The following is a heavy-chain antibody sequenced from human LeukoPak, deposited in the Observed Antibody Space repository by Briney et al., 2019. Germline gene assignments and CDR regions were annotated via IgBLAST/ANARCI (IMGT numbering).Heavy chain of an antibody. CDR2: ISYRAST. V-gene: IGHV4-39*01. D-gene: IGHD2-15*01. J-gene: IGHJ4*02. Sequence: PSETLSPTCTLSGGSTSSSSYYWGWIRQHPGKGPEWIGSISYRASTYHNPSRKSRVAISVDASKNHFCLKVTSVTAADTAVYYCVRHGGGYCSGGSCYVDYWGQGTLVTVSS. CDR3: VRHGGGYCSGGSCYVDY. CDR1: GGSTSSSSYY.